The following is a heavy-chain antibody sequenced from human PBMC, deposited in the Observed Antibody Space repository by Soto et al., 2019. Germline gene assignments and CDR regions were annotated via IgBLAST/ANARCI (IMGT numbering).Heavy chain of an antibody. D-gene: IGHD2-2*02. CDR2: IYYSGST. V-gene: IGHV4-30-4*01. CDR1: GGSISSGDYY. J-gene: IGHJ5*02. CDR3: ARQVRGYCSSTRCHSSFDP. Sequence: PSETLSLTCTVSGGSISSGDYYWGWIRQPPGKGLEWIGYIYYSGSTNYNPSLKSRVTISVDTSKNQFSLNLSSVTAADTAVYYCARQVRGYCSSTRCHSSFDPSGQGTLVTVSS.